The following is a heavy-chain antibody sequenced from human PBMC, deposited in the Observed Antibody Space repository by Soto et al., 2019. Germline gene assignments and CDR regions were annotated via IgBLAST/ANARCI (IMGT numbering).Heavy chain of an antibody. Sequence: SETLSLTCAVSGGSISTSNWWSWVRQTPGKGLEWIGEIHHSGSTNYNPSLKSRVTMSVDKSNNQFSLDLSSVTAADTAVYYCARKVVVVVAARSLEYFQHWGQGTLVTVSS. CDR2: IHHSGST. D-gene: IGHD2-15*01. J-gene: IGHJ1*01. CDR1: GGSISTSNW. CDR3: ARKVVVVVAARSLEYFQH. V-gene: IGHV4-4*02.